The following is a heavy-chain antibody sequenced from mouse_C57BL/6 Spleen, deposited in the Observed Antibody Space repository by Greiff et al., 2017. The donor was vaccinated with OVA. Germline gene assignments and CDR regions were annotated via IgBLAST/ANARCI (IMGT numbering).Heavy chain of an antibody. J-gene: IGHJ3*01. D-gene: IGHD1-1*01. CDR2: IYPSDSET. CDR1: GYTLTSYW. V-gene: IGHV1-61*01. CDR3: ARKDYYGSSYPFAY. Sequence: QVQLKQPGAELVRPGSSVKLSCKASGYTLTSYWMDWVKQRPGQGLEWIGNIYPSDSETHYNQKFKDKATLTVDKSSSTAYMQLSSLTSEDSAVYYCARKDYYGSSYPFAYWGQGTLVTVSA.